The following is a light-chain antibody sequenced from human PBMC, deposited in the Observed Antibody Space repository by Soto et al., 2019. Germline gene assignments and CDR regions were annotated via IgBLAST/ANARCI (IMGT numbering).Light chain of an antibody. CDR1: QSVNNY. V-gene: IGKV3-11*01. J-gene: IGKJ2*01. Sequence: EIVLTQSPATLSLSPGERATLSCRASQSVNNYLAWYQQKPGQPPRLLIYDASNRATGIPARFSGSGSGTDLTITISSLEPEDFAVYYCQNRGNWPLYTFGQGTKLEIK. CDR3: QNRGNWPLYT. CDR2: DAS.